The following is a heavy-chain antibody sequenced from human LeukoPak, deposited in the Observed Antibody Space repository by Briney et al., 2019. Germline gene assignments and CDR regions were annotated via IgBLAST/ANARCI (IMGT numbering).Heavy chain of an antibody. CDR2: LNPSVGST. D-gene: IGHD1-26*01. Sequence: ASVKVSCKASVYTFTNYYMHWVRQAPGQGLEWMGVLNPSVGSTSYAQKFQGRVMMTSDTSTSTVYMELNSLTSEDTAVYYCARDHSGSQHWFDPWGQGTLVTVSS. V-gene: IGHV1-46*01. CDR3: ARDHSGSQHWFDP. J-gene: IGHJ5*02. CDR1: VYTFTNYY.